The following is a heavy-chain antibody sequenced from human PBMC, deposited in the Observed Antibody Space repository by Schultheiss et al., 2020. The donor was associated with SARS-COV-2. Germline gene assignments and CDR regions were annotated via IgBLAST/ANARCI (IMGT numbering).Heavy chain of an antibody. CDR2: ISGSGGST. D-gene: IGHD3-9*01. CDR3: AKVRSTYYDILTGASSFDY. CDR1: GFTFSSYA. Sequence: GGSLRLSCAASGFTFSSYAMSWVRQAPGKGLEWVSAISGSGGSTYYADSVKGRFTISRDNSKNTLYLQMNSLRAEDTAVYYCAKVRSTYYDILTGASSFDYWGQGTLVTVSS. V-gene: IGHV3-23*01. J-gene: IGHJ4*02.